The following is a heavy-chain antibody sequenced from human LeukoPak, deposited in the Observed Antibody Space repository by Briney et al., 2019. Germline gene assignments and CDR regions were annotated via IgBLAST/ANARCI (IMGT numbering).Heavy chain of an antibody. CDR2: IYPYTGAT. CDR3: ARDGPAQMVDFDY. V-gene: IGHV1-2*02. CDR1: GYTFSGTGWY. D-gene: IGHD3-10*01. J-gene: IGHJ4*02. Sequence: ASVKVSCKASGYTFSGTGWYLYWLRQAPGQGLECMGWIYPYTGATHYAQEFQGRVAMTRDTSISTAYMESSRLRPDDTAVYYCARDGPAQMVDFDYWGQGTLVTVSS.